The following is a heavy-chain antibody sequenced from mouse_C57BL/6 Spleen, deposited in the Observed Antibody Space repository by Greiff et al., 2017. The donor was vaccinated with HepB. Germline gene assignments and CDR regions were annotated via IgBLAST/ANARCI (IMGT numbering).Heavy chain of an antibody. V-gene: IGHV1-64*01. CDR1: GYTFTSYW. CDR2: IHPNSGST. Sequence: QVQLQQPGAELVKPGASVKLSCKASGYTFTSYWMHWVKQRPGQGLEWIGMIHPNSGSTNYNEKFKSKATLTVDKSSSTAYMQLSSLTSEDSAVYYCANRYDGYAGFAYWGQGTLVTVSA. J-gene: IGHJ3*01. D-gene: IGHD2-3*01. CDR3: ANRYDGYAGFAY.